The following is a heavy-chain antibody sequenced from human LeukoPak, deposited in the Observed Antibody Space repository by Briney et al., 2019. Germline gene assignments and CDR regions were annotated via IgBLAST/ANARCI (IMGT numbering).Heavy chain of an antibody. CDR2: IIPILGIA. Sequence: SVKVSCKASGGTFSSYVISWVRQAPGQGLEWMGRIIPILGIANYAQKFQGRVTITADKSTSTAYMELSSLRSEDTAVYYCARAATGSQDNAFDIWGQGTMVTVSS. CDR1: GGTFSSYV. CDR3: ARAATGSQDNAFDI. V-gene: IGHV1-69*04. J-gene: IGHJ3*02. D-gene: IGHD3-10*01.